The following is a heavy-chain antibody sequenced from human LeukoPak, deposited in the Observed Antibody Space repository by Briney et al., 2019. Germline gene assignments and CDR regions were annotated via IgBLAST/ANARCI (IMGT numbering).Heavy chain of an antibody. V-gene: IGHV4-39*01. J-gene: IGHJ3*02. CDR2: IYYSGST. Sequence: SETLSLTCTVSGGSIRSGVYYWGWIRQPPGKGLGWIASIYYSGSTYYNPSLESRVSIVRDTSKNQFSLKLTSVTAADTAVYYCARRATMVRGLNDAFDIWGQGTMVTVSS. D-gene: IGHD3-10*01. CDR3: ARRATMVRGLNDAFDI. CDR1: GGSIRSGVYY.